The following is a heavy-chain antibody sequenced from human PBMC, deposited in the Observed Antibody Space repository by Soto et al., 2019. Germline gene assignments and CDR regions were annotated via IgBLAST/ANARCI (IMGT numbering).Heavy chain of an antibody. D-gene: IGHD6-6*01. J-gene: IGHJ5*02. V-gene: IGHV1-69*13. CDR1: GGTFSSYA. Sequence: ASVKVSCKASGGTFSSYAISWVRQAPGQGLEWMGGIIPIFGTANYAQKFQGRVTITADESTSTAYMELSSLRSEDTAVYYCARENSSSSRDNWFDPWGQGTLVTVSS. CDR3: ARENSSSSRDNWFDP. CDR2: IIPIFGTA.